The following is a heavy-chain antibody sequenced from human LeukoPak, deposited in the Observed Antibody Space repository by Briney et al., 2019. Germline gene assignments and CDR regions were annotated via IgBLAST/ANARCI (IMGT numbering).Heavy chain of an antibody. D-gene: IGHD2-21*01. Sequence: GGSLRLSCAASGFTFSSYSMNWVRQAPGKGLEWVSSISSSSYIYYADSVKGRFTISRDNAKNSLYLQMNSLRAEDTAVYYCARAYCGGDCYSNWFDPWGQGTLVTVSS. CDR3: ARAYCGGDCYSNWFDP. J-gene: IGHJ5*02. CDR1: GFTFSSYS. V-gene: IGHV3-21*01. CDR2: ISSSSYI.